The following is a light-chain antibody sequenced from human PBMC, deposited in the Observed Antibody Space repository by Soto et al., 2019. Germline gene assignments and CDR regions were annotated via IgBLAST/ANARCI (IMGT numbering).Light chain of an antibody. CDR3: QSYGTSFT. J-gene: IGKJ3*01. Sequence: EIVLTQSPGTLSLSPGERATLSCRASQSVSSSYLAWYQQKPGQAPKLLIYGASTRATGIPDRFSGSGSRTDFTLTITRLEPEDFAVYYCQSYGTSFTFGPGTKVDIK. V-gene: IGKV3-20*01. CDR2: GAS. CDR1: QSVSSSY.